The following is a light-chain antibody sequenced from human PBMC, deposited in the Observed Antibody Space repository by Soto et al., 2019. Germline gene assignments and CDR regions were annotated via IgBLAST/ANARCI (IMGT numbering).Light chain of an antibody. Sequence: DIVLTQSPGTLSLSPGERATLSCRASQSVSSKYLAWYQQKPGQAPRVLIYGASIRATGIPERFSGGGSGTAFTPPITRRLPADVAVLYCEQDGGSLFTFGPGTKVDIK. J-gene: IGKJ3*01. CDR2: GAS. CDR3: EQDGGSLFT. V-gene: IGKV3-20*01. CDR1: QSVSSKY.